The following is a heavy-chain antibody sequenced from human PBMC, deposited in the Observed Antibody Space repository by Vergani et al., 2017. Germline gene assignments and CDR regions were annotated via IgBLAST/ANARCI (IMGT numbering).Heavy chain of an antibody. CDR3: ARHSTVEWLVKLGWIDP. CDR2: IYYSGST. J-gene: IGHJ5*02. V-gene: IGHV4-39*01. D-gene: IGHD6-19*01. Sequence: QLQLHESGPGLVKPSATLSLTCSVSGASIRSSNYYWGWVRHPPGKGLGWIASIYYSGSTYYNPSLKSRVTISVDTSKNQFSLKLSSVTAAHTAVYFCARHSTVEWLVKLGWIDPWGQGILVTVSS. CDR1: GASIRSSNYY.